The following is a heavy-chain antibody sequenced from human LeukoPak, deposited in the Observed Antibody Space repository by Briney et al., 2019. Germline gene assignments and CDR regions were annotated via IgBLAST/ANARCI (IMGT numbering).Heavy chain of an antibody. J-gene: IGHJ4*02. CDR1: GFTFSSYW. CDR3: ARDYYGSGSYTGGYYFDY. Sequence: HPGGSLRLSCAASGFTFSSYWMSWVRQAPGKGLEWVANIKQDGSEKYYVDSAKGRFTISRDNAKNSLYLQMNSLRAEDTAVYYCARDYYGSGSYTGGYYFDYWGQGTLVTVSS. V-gene: IGHV3-7*01. CDR2: IKQDGSEK. D-gene: IGHD3-10*01.